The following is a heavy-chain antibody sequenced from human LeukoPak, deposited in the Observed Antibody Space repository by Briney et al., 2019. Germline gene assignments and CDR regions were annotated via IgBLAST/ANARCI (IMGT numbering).Heavy chain of an antibody. Sequence: SVKVSCKASGGTFSSYAISWVRQAPGQGLEWMGRIIPILGIANYAQKFQGRVTITADKSTSTAYMGLSSLRSEDTAVYYSGGSGRGYYYYYGMDVWGQGTTVTVSS. D-gene: IGHD3-10*01. CDR1: GGTFSSYA. CDR2: IIPILGIA. CDR3: GGSGRGYYYYYGMDV. V-gene: IGHV1-69*04. J-gene: IGHJ6*02.